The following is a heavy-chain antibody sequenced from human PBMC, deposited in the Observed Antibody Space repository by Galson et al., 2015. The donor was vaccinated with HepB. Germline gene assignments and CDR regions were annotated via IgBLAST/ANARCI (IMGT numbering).Heavy chain of an antibody. D-gene: IGHD2-15*01. V-gene: IGHV3-30*18. J-gene: IGHJ4*02. Sequence: SLRLSCAASGFTFSSYGIHWVRQAPGKGLEWVAIISYDGSNKYYADSVKGRFTISRDNSKNTLYLQMSSLRAEDTAVYYCVKDLNGYCSGGSCRNYWGQGTLVTVSS. CDR3: VKDLNGYCSGGSCRNY. CDR2: ISYDGSNK. CDR1: GFTFSSYG.